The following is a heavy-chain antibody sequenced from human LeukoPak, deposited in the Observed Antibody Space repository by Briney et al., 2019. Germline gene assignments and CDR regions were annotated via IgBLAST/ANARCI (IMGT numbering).Heavy chain of an antibody. D-gene: IGHD1-26*01. CDR1: GGSISSYY. J-gene: IGHJ4*02. CDR3: ARGGSGSYLSYYFDY. Sequence: PSETLSLTCTVSGGSISSYYWSWLRQPPGKGLEWIGYIYYSGSTNYNPSLKSRVTISVDTSKNQFSLKLSSVTAADTAVYYCARGGSGSYLSYYFDYWGQGTLVTVSS. CDR2: IYYSGST. V-gene: IGHV4-59*01.